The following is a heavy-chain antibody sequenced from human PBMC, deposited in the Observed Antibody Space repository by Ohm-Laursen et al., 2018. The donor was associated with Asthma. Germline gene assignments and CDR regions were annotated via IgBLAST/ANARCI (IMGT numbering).Heavy chain of an antibody. D-gene: IGHD3-22*01. V-gene: IGHV3-74*01. CDR2: IFPDGRRT. CDR3: AKGDLGWYGNSAYSH. CDR1: GFTFSDYF. Sequence: SLRLSCTASGFTFSDYFMHWVRQGPGEGLVWISHIFPDGRRTNYADSVKGRFTISRDESKNTLFLQMNSLRAEDTALYYCAKGDLGWYGNSAYSHWGQGTLVTVSS. J-gene: IGHJ4*02.